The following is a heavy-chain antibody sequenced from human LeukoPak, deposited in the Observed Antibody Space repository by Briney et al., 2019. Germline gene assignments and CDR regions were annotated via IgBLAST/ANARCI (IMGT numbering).Heavy chain of an antibody. J-gene: IGHJ6*04. V-gene: IGHV1-18*04. D-gene: IGHD3-10*01. CDR2: ISAYNGNT. CDR1: GYTFTSYG. CDR3: ARDSPNYYGSGSYRTIYYYYGMDV. Sequence: ASVKVSCKASGYTFTSYGISWVRQAPGQGLEWMGSISAYNGNTNYAQKLQGRVTMTTDTSTSTAYMELRSLRSDDTAVYYCARDSPNYYGSGSYRTIYYYYGMDVWGKGTTVTVSS.